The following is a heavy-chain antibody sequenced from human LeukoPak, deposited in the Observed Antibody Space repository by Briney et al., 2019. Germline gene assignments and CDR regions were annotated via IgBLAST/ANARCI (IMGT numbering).Heavy chain of an antibody. CDR3: ARDIVVVPAARKYYYYYMDV. V-gene: IGHV4-4*07. Sequence: SETLSLTCTVSGGSISSYYWSWIRQPAGKGLEWIGRIYTSGSTNYNPSLKSRVTISVDTSKNQFSLKLSSVTAADTAVYYCARDIVVVPAARKYYYYYMDVWGKGTTVTVSS. D-gene: IGHD2-2*01. CDR2: IYTSGST. CDR1: GGSISSYY. J-gene: IGHJ6*03.